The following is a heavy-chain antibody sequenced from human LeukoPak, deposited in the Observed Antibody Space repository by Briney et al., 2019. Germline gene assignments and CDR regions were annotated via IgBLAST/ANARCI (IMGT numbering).Heavy chain of an antibody. J-gene: IGHJ4*02. V-gene: IGHV3-7*01. Sequence: GGSLRLSCGAPGFTFSGYWMSWFRQAPGKGLEWVASIRDDGSDKYYVDSVEGRFTNSRDNGKNSLYLQMDSLRAEDTAVYYCARHIIRAQNFDFWSQGTLVTVSS. CDR1: GFTFSGYW. CDR3: ARHIIRAQNFDF. CDR2: IRDDGSDK.